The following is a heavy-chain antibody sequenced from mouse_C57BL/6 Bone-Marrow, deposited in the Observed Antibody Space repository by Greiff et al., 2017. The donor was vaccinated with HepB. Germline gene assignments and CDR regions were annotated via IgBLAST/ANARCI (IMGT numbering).Heavy chain of an antibody. J-gene: IGHJ3*01. CDR3: ARAKLAWFAY. Sequence: EVQLQQSGPGLVKPSQSLSLTCSVTGYSITSGYYWNWIRQFPGNKLEWMGYISYDGSNNYNPSLKNRISITRDTSKNHFFLKLNSVTTEDTATYYCARAKLAWFAYWGQGTLVTVSA. CDR2: ISYDGSN. V-gene: IGHV3-6*01. CDR1: GYSITSGYY.